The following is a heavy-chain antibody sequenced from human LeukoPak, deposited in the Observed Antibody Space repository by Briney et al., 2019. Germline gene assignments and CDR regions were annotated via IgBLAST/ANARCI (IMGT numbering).Heavy chain of an antibody. CDR1: GFTFSTYS. V-gene: IGHV3-21*01. J-gene: IGHJ4*02. D-gene: IGHD1-14*01. Sequence: GGSLRLSCAASGFTFSTYSMNWVPQAPGPGLEWVSSISSSSSHIYYADSVKGRFTISRDNTKNSLYLQMNSLRAEDTAVYYCAREVTTGHYYFDYGGQGTLVSVST. CDR3: AREVTTGHYYFDY. CDR2: ISSSSSHI.